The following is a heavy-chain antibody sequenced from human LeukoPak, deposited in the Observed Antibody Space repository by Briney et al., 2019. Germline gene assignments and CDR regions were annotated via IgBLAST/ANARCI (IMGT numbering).Heavy chain of an antibody. CDR1: GFTFSSYG. V-gene: IGHV3-23*01. CDR2: ISGSGGST. J-gene: IGHJ3*02. Sequence: PGGSLRLSCAASGFTFSSYGMSWVRQAPGKGLEWVSAISGSGGSTYYADSVKGRFTISRDNSKNTLYLQMNSLRAEDTAVYYCAKLHYGSGRPGYAFDIWGQGTMVTASS. D-gene: IGHD3-10*01. CDR3: AKLHYGSGRPGYAFDI.